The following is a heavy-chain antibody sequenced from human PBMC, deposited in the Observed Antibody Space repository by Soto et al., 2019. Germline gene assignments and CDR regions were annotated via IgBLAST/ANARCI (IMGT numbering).Heavy chain of an antibody. J-gene: IGHJ5*02. Sequence: GESLKISCKGSGYSFTSYWIGWVRQMPGKGLEWMGIIYPGDSDTRYSPSFQGQVTISADKSISTAYLQWSSLKASDTDMYYCARIPVPDAESAWCDHWGPGTMGTVSA. D-gene: IGHD2-2*01. CDR1: GYSFTSYW. CDR2: IYPGDSDT. V-gene: IGHV5-51*01. CDR3: ARIPVPDAESAWCDH.